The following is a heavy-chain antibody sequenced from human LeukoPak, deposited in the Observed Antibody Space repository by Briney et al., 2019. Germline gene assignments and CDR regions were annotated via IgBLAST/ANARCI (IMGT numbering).Heavy chain of an antibody. D-gene: IGHD3-22*01. CDR1: GGSFSGYY. V-gene: IGHV4-34*01. J-gene: IGHJ4*02. CDR2: INHSGST. CDR3: ARERGDSSGSHLDY. Sequence: SETLSLTCAVYGGSFSGYYWSWIRQPPGKGLEWIGEINHSGSTNYNPSLKSRVTISVDTSKNQFSLKLSSVTAADTAVYYCARERGDSSGSHLDYWGQGTLVTVSS.